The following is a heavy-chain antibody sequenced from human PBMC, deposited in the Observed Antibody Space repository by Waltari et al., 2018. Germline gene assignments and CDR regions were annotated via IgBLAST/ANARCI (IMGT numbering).Heavy chain of an antibody. J-gene: IGHJ5*02. Sequence: QLQLQESGPGLVRPSETLSLTCTVSGGSITTDPYWLGWVRQPPGKGLEWIGTIYSSGSTYYNPSVKSRVTISRDTSNNQFSLRLNSVTAADTAVYYCARRQYDHPFDPWGQGIRVTVSS. CDR1: GGSITTDPYW. CDR3: ARRQYDHPFDP. V-gene: IGHV4-39*01. D-gene: IGHD1-1*01. CDR2: IYSSGST.